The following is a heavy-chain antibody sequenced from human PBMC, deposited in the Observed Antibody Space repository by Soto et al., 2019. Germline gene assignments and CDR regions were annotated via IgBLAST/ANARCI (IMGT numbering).Heavy chain of an antibody. CDR3: ARGGYYISPNDY. J-gene: IGHJ4*02. CDR1: GFTFADYA. CDR2: IRKLASGGTM. Sequence: GGSLRLSCTTSGFTFADYAMSWFRQAPGMGLEWVGFIRKLASGGTMECAASVRGRFTISRDDSKGVAYLQMNSLKIEDTAFYYCARGGYYISPNDYWGQGTLVTVSS. V-gene: IGHV3-49*03. D-gene: IGHD3-10*01.